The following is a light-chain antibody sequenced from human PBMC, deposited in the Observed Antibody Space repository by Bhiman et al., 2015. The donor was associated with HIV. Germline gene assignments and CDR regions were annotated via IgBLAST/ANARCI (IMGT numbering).Light chain of an antibody. CDR1: SGTFVSTS. J-gene: IGLJ2*01. Sequence: NFMLTQPHSVSESPGKTVTISCNRTSGTFVSTSVQWYQQRPGSSPTILIFANDQRPSEVPDRFSGSVDTSSDSASLSISGLQTEDEADYYCQSYDVSNRVIVGG. V-gene: IGLV6-57*01. CDR2: AND. CDR3: QSYDVSNRVI.